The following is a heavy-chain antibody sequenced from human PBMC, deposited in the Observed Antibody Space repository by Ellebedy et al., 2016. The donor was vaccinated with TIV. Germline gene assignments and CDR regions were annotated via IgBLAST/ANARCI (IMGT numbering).Heavy chain of an antibody. J-gene: IGHJ4*02. D-gene: IGHD5-12*01. CDR1: GFYFSSYG. CDR2: ISYDGRNI. CDR3: ASERSGYDFDY. V-gene: IGHV3-30*03. Sequence: PGGSLRLSCAASGFYFSSYGMHWVRQAPGTGLEWVAVISYDGRNIYYADSVKGRFTISRDNSKNTLYLQMDSLRTEDTAVYYCASERSGYDFDYWGQGTLVTVSA.